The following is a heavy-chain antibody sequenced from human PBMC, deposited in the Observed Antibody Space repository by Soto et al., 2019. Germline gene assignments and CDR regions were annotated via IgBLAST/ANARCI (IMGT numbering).Heavy chain of an antibody. CDR1: GFTFSNYG. J-gene: IGHJ4*02. CDR3: AKDSATFGRFDY. CDR2: ISGSGGST. V-gene: IGHV3-23*01. D-gene: IGHD3-3*01. Sequence: LRLSCAASGFTFSNYGMSWVRQCPGKGLEWVSTISGSGGSTYYADSVKGRFTISRDNSKNTLYVQMNSLRAEDTAVYYCAKDSATFGRFDYWGQGTLVTVSS.